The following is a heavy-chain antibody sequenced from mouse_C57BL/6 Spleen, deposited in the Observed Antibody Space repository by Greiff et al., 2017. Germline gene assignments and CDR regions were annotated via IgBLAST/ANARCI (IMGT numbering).Heavy chain of an antibody. Sequence: QVQLQQPGAELVKPGASVKLSCKASGYTFTSYWMHWVKQRPGQGLEWIGMIHPNSGSTNYNEKFKSKATLTVDKSSSTAYMQLSSLTSEDSAVYYCERVYDDYDKGPYYYAMDYWGQGASVTVAS. CDR1: GYTFTSYW. D-gene: IGHD2-4*01. CDR2: IHPNSGST. CDR3: ERVYDDYDKGPYYYAMDY. J-gene: IGHJ4*01. V-gene: IGHV1-64*01.